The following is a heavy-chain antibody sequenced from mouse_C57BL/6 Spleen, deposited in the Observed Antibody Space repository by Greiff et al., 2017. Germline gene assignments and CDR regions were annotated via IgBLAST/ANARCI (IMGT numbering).Heavy chain of an antibody. CDR1: GYAFSSYW. CDR2: IYPGEGDT. CDR3: ARSRESSHWYFDV. D-gene: IGHD1-1*01. V-gene: IGHV1-80*01. Sequence: QVQLQQSGAELVKPGASVKISCKASGYAFSSYWMNWVKQRPGKGLAWIGQIYPGEGDTNYNGKFKGKATLTADKSSSTTYMQLSSLTSEDSAVYFCARSRESSHWYFDVWGTGTTVTVSS. J-gene: IGHJ1*03.